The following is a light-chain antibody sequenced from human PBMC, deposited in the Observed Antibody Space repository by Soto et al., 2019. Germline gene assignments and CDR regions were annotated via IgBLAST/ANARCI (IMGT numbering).Light chain of an antibody. V-gene: IGLV2-14*01. CDR3: SSYTTNTTLV. J-gene: IGLJ3*02. CDR2: EVS. Sequence: QSALTQPASVSGSPGQSITISCTGTSSDVGGYKYVSWYQQHPGKAPKLMIYEVSNRPSGVSNRFSGSKSGNTASLTISGHQAEVEADYFCSSYTTNTTLVFGGGTKLTVL. CDR1: SSDVGGYKY.